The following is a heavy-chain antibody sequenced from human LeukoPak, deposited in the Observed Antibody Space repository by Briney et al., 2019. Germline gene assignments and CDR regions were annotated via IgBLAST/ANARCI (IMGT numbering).Heavy chain of an antibody. V-gene: IGHV3-53*04. CDR1: GFTVSSNY. Sequence: PGGSLRLSCAASGFTVSSNYMSWVRQAPGKGLEWVSVIHSGGSTYYADSVKGRFTISRHNSKNTLYLQMNSLRAEDTAVYYCARGFWSGYYAAHYGMDVWGQGTTVTVSS. CDR2: IHSGGST. J-gene: IGHJ6*02. CDR3: ARGFWSGYYAAHYGMDV. D-gene: IGHD3-3*01.